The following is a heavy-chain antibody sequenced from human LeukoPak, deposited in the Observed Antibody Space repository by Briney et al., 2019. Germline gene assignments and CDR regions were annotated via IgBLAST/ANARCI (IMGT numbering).Heavy chain of an antibody. J-gene: IGHJ6*02. CDR2: ISYDGSNK. D-gene: IGHD2-15*01. CDR3: ARDYIVVVVAATFGMDV. CDR1: GFTFSSYA. Sequence: PGGSLRLSCAASGFTFSSYAMHWVRQAPGEGLEWVAVISYDGSNKYYADSVKGRFTISRDNSKNTLYLQMNSLRAEDTAVYYCARDYIVVVVAATFGMDVWGQGTTVTVSS. V-gene: IGHV3-30*04.